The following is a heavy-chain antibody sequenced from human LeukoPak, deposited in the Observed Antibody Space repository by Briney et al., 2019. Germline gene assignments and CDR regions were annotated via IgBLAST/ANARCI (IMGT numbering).Heavy chain of an antibody. J-gene: IGHJ6*02. D-gene: IGHD4-11*01. V-gene: IGHV1-18*01. CDR1: GYTFTSYG. CDR3: ARDNLDSYYYYGMDV. Sequence: ASVKVSCTASGYTFTSYGISWVRQAPGQGLEWMGWISAYNGNTNYAQKLQGRVTMTTDTSTSTAYMELRSLRSDDTAVYYCARDNLDSYYYYGMDVWGQGTTVTVSS. CDR2: ISAYNGNT.